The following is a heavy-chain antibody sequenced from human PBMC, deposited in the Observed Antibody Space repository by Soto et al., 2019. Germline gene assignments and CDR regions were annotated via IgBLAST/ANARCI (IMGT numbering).Heavy chain of an antibody. D-gene: IGHD6-13*01. CDR2: SYYSGST. CDR1: GGSISSSSYY. V-gene: IGHV4-39*01. J-gene: IGHJ4*02. CDR3: ARGQQLENPFDY. Sequence: QLQLQESGPGLVNPSETLSLTCTVSGGSISSSSYYWGWIRQPPGKGLEWIGSSYYSGSTYNNPSLKNQITISVDTSKNQFSLKLSSVTAADTAVYYCARGQQLENPFDYWGQGTLVTVSS.